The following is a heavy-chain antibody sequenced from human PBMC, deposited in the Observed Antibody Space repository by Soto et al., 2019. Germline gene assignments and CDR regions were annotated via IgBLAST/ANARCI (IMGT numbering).Heavy chain of an antibody. CDR2: IFGSGAPT. D-gene: IGHD3-16*01. V-gene: IGHV3-23*01. CDR1: GFTFSHYA. CDR3: TREASSWGFAFDL. J-gene: IGHJ3*01. Sequence: EVQLLESGGGLVQPGGSLRLSCAASGFTFSHYAMSWVRQAPGKGLQWVSTIFGSGAPTHYPDSVKGRFGISRDNSNNMLFLEMNSLKAEDTAVYYCTREASSWGFAFDLWGQGTRVAVSS.